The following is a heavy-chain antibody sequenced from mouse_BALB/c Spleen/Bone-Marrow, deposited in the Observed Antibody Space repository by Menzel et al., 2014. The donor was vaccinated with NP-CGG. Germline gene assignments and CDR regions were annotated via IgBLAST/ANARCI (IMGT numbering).Heavy chain of an antibody. CDR2: IDPANGNT. CDR3: ARRLRSAMDY. V-gene: IGHV14-3*02. CDR1: GFNIKDTY. D-gene: IGHD1-1*01. Sequence: VQLQQPGAELVKPGASVKLSCTASGFNIKDTYIHWVKQRPEQGLEWIGGIDPANGNTKYDPKFQGKATITADTSSNTAYLQLSSLTSEDTAVYYCARRLRSAMDYWGQGTSVTVSS. J-gene: IGHJ4*01.